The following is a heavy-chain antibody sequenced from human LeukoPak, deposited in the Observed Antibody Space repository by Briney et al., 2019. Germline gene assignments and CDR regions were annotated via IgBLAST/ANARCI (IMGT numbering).Heavy chain of an antibody. CDR1: GGTFSIYA. D-gene: IGHD3-16*02. CDR3: ARGLYDYVWGSYRSFYFDY. Sequence: SVTVSYKASGGTFSIYAIGWVRRAPGQGLEWMGRIIPILGIANYAQKFQGRVTITADKSTSTAYMELSSLRSEDTAVYYCARGLYDYVWGSYRSFYFDYWGQGTLVTVSS. J-gene: IGHJ4*02. CDR2: IIPILGIA. V-gene: IGHV1-69*04.